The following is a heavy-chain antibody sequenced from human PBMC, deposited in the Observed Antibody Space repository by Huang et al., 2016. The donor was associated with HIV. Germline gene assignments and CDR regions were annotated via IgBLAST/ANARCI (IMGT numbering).Heavy chain of an antibody. D-gene: IGHD3-22*01. CDR1: GYVFGSYG. V-gene: IGHV1-18*01. CDR2: IGSDSRDT. J-gene: IGHJ3*01. CDR3: ARDTYYTDIWKRNDASFL. Sequence: QVQLVQSGGEVKQPGASVRVSCKASGYVFGSYGMSWVRQAPGQGLEGRGWIGSDSRDTRTAQKFQGRVTMTTDRSATTTYMELRSLRYDDTAVYYCARDTYYTDIWKRNDASFLWGQGTMITVYS.